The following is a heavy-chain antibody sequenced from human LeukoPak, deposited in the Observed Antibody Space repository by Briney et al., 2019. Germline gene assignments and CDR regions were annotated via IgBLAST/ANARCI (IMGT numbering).Heavy chain of an antibody. V-gene: IGHV3-30*03. D-gene: IGHD3-3*01. Sequence: GGSLRLSCAASGFTFSSYGMHWVRQAPGKGLEWGAVISYDGSNKYYADSVKGRFTISRDNSKNTLYLQMNSLRAEDTAVYYCARGGITIFGVVSWGQGTLVTVSS. CDR1: GFTFSSYG. J-gene: IGHJ4*02. CDR3: ARGGITIFGVVS. CDR2: ISYDGSNK.